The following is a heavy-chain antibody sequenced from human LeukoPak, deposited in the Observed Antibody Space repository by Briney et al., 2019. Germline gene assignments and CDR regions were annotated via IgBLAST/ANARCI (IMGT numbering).Heavy chain of an antibody. CDR1: GGSISSYY. CDR2: IYYSGST. Sequence: SETLSLTCTVSGGSISSYYWSWIRQPPGKGLEWIGYIYYSGSTNYNPSLKSRVTISVDTSKNQFSLKLSSVTAADTAVYYCARSPGVGYSGSYYSSGFDYWGQGTLVTVSS. V-gene: IGHV4-59*01. D-gene: IGHD1-26*01. CDR3: ARSPGVGYSGSYYSSGFDY. J-gene: IGHJ4*02.